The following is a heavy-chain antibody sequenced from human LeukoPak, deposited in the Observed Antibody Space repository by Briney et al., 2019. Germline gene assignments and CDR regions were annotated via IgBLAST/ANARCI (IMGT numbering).Heavy chain of an antibody. D-gene: IGHD3-22*01. J-gene: IGHJ4*02. V-gene: IGHV4-59*08. CDR1: GGSISSYY. CDR2: IYYSGST. CDR3: ARTDYDSSGYYYVLDY. Sequence: SETLSLTCTVSGGSISSYYWSWIQQPPGKGLEWIGYIYYSGSTNCIPSLKSRVTISVDTSKNQFSLKLSSVTAADTAVYYCARTDYDSSGYYYVLDYWGQGTLVTVSS.